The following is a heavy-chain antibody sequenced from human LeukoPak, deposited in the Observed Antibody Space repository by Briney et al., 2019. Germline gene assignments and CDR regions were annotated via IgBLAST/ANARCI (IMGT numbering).Heavy chain of an antibody. D-gene: IGHD1-26*01. V-gene: IGHV3-23*01. J-gene: IGHJ4*02. CDR1: GFTFSSYA. Sequence: GGSLRLSCAASGFTFSSYAMSWVRQAPGKGLEWVSAISGSGGSTYYADSVKGQFTISRDNSKNTLYLQMNSLRAEDTAVYYCAKDGAIVGAFDYWGQGTLVTVSS. CDR2: ISGSGGST. CDR3: AKDGAIVGAFDY.